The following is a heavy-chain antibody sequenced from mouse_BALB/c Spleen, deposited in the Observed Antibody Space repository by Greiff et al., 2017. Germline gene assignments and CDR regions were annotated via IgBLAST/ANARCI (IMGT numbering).Heavy chain of an antibody. D-gene: IGHD1-2*01. V-gene: IGHV1-87*01. Sequence: QVQLKQSGAELARPGASVKLSCKASGYTFTSYWMQWVKQRPGQGLEWIGAIYPGDGDTRYTQKFKGKATLTADKSSSTAYMQLSSLASEDSAVYYCAATATYYYAMDYWGQGTSVTVSS. CDR3: AATATYYYAMDY. CDR2: IYPGDGDT. J-gene: IGHJ4*01. CDR1: GYTFTSYW.